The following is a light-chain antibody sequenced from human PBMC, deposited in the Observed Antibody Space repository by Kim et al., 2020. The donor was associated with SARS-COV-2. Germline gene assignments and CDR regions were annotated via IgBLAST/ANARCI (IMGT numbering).Light chain of an antibody. V-gene: IGKV3-15*01. CDR2: GAP. J-gene: IGKJ1*01. CDR1: QSVSSN. Sequence: SPGERATLSCRASQSVSSNLAWYQQKPGQAPRLLIYGAPTRATGIPARFSGSGSGTEFTLTISSLQSEDFAVYYCQQYNNWPPWTFGQGTKVDIK. CDR3: QQYNNWPPWT.